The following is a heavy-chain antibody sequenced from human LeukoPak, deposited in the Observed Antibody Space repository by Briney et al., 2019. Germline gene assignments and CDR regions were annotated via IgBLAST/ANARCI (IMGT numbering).Heavy chain of an antibody. D-gene: IGHD1-7*01. J-gene: IGHJ3*01. CDR1: GFTFSSYW. CDR2: INSDGSST. CDR3: VRGARTTPMDV. Sequence: PGGSLRLSCAASGFTFSSYWMHWVRQAPGKGLVWVSRINSDGSSTSYADSVKGRFIISRDNSKNTLYLQMNSLRAEDTAVYYCVRGARTTPMDVWGQGAMVTVSS. V-gene: IGHV3-74*01.